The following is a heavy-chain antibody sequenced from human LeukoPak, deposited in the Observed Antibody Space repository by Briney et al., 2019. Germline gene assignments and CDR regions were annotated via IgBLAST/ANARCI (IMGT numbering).Heavy chain of an antibody. CDR2: IYFRGST. V-gene: IGHV4-61*02. CDR1: GGSISISDYY. D-gene: IGHD3-10*01. J-gene: IGHJ4*02. Sequence: PSQTLSLTCTVSGGSISISDYYWSWIRPPAGKGLEWIGRIYFRGSTNYSPSLRSRVTISVDTSKNQFSLKLASVTVADAAIYYCARERILGGKYSFDFWGQGALVTVSS. CDR3: ARERILGGKYSFDF.